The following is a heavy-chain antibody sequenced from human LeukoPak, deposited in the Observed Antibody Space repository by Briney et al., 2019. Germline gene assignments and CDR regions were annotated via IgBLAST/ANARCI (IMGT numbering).Heavy chain of an antibody. D-gene: IGHD5-24*01. J-gene: IGHJ4*02. CDR2: INHSGST. Sequence: SETLSLTCAVYGGSFSGYYWSWIRQPPGKGLEWIGEINHSGSTNYNPSLKSRVTISVDRSKNQFSLKLSSVTAADTAVYYCARVRDGYGDYWGQGTLVTVSS. CDR1: GGSFSGYY. V-gene: IGHV4-34*01. CDR3: ARVRDGYGDY.